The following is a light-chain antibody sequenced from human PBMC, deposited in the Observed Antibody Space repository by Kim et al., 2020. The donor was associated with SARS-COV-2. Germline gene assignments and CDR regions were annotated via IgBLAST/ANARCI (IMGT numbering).Light chain of an antibody. CDR3: QAWDSNTAV. J-gene: IGLJ2*01. Sequence: VSPGQTATITCSGDKLEDRYVCWFQQKPGPSPLLVISQDTKRPSGIPERFSGSNSGNTATLTISGTQATDEADYFCQAWDSNTAVFGGGTKVTVL. V-gene: IGLV3-1*01. CDR2: QDT. CDR1: KLEDRY.